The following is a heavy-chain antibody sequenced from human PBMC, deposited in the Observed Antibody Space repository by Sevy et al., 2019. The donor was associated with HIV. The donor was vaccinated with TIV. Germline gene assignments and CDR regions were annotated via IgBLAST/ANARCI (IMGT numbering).Heavy chain of an antibody. J-gene: IGHJ3*02. CDR2: IYYSGST. CDR3: ASGSGSYYDAFHI. D-gene: IGHD1-26*01. Sequence: SETLSFTCSVSGGSISGNFWTWIRQPPGKGLEWIGYIYYSGSTNSNPSLKSRVSISLDTSKNQFSLRLNSVTAADTAVYYCASGSGSYYDAFHIWGQGTMVTVSS. CDR1: GGSISGNF. V-gene: IGHV4-59*01.